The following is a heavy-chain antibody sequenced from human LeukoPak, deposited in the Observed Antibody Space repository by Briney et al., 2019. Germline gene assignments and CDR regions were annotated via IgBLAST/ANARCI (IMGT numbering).Heavy chain of an antibody. CDR1: GYTFTCYY. J-gene: IGHJ1*01. CDR3: ASSLVLRYFDWSEYFQH. CDR2: INPNSGGT. V-gene: IGHV1-2*02. Sequence: GASVKVSCKASGYTFTCYYMHWVRQAPGQGLEWMGWINPNSGGTNYAQKFQGRVTMTRDTSISTAYMELSRLRSDDTAVYYCASSLVLRYFDWSEYFQHWGQGTLVTVSS. D-gene: IGHD3-9*01.